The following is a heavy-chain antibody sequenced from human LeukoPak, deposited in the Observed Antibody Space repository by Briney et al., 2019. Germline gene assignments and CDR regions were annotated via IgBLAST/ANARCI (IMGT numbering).Heavy chain of an antibody. V-gene: IGHV3-7*01. CDR1: GFTFSTYW. CDR2: IKQDGSEK. Sequence: GGSLRLSCAASGFTFSTYWMTWVRQVPGKGLEWVANIKQDGSEKYYVDSVKGRFTIPRDNAKNSLYLQMNSLRAEDTAVYYCASMGVERLSITGTTWFFVNCGQGTLVSVSS. D-gene: IGHD1-7*01. CDR3: ASMGVERLSITGTTWFFVN. J-gene: IGHJ4*02.